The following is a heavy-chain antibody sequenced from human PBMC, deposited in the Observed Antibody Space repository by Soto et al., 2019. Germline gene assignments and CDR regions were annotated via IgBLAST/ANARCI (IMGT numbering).Heavy chain of an antibody. CDR1: GYSFTNYW. CDR3: AATTRDYYYYGMDV. Sequence: GESLTISCKGSGYSFTNYWIRCVRQMPGKGLEWMGRIDPSDSYTNYSPSFQGHVTISADKSISTAYLQWSSLKASDTAMYYCAATTRDYYYYGMDVWGQGTTVTSP. J-gene: IGHJ6*02. CDR2: IDPSDSYT. V-gene: IGHV5-10-1*01. D-gene: IGHD4-17*01.